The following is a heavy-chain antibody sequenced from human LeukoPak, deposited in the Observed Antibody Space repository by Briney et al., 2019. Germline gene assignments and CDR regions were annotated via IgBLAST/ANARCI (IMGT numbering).Heavy chain of an antibody. Sequence: GGSLRLSCAASGFSLSSYEMNWVRQAPGKGLEWVSVIYSGGSTYYADSVKGRFTISRDNSKNTLYLQMNNLRAEDTAVYYCATTGYYSYYYYYMDVRGKGTTVTVSS. D-gene: IGHD3-9*01. J-gene: IGHJ6*03. CDR1: GFSLSSYE. V-gene: IGHV3-53*01. CDR2: IYSGGST. CDR3: ATTGYYSYYYYYMDV.